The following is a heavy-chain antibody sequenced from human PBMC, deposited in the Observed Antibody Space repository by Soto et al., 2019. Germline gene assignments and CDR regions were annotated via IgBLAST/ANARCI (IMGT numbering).Heavy chain of an antibody. CDR2: INHSGST. D-gene: IGHD5-12*01. CDR3: AISSGYDPTTPYFDY. J-gene: IGHJ4*02. CDR1: GGSFIGYC. V-gene: IGHV4-34*01. Sequence: PSETLWVSCAFDGGSFIGYCWSWIRQPPGKGLEWIGEINHSGSTNYNPSLKSRVTISADTSKNQFSLNLSSVTAADTAVYYCAISSGYDPTTPYFDYWGQGTMVTVYS.